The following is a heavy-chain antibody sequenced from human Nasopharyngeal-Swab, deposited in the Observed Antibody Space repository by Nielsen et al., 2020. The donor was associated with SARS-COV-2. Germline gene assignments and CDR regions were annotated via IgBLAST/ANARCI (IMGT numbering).Heavy chain of an antibody. CDR1: GYSFTSYW. V-gene: IGHV5-51*01. CDR3: ARWGWGYCSGGSCYSDY. CDR2: IYPGDSDT. D-gene: IGHD2-15*01. J-gene: IGHJ4*02. Sequence: KVSCKGSGYSFTSYWIGWVRQMPGKGLEWMGIIYPGDSDTRYSPSFQGQVTISADKSISTAYLQWSSLKASDTAMYYCARWGWGYCSGGSCYSDYWGQGTLVTVSS.